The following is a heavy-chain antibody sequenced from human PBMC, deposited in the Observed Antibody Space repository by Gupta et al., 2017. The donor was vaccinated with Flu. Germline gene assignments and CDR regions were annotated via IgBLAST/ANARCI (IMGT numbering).Heavy chain of an antibody. V-gene: IGHV3-33*01. D-gene: IGHD2-2*02. CDR3: ARGRCSSTSCYTYYMMDYYYYMDV. CDR2: IWYDGSNK. J-gene: IGHJ6*03. Sequence: AVIWYDGSNKYYAASVKGRFTISRDNSKNTVYLQMNSLRAEDTAVYYCARGRCSSTSCYTYYMMDYYYYMDVWGKVTTVTVSS.